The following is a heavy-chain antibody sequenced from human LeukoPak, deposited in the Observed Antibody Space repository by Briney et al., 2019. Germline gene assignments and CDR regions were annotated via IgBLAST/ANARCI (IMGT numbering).Heavy chain of an antibody. CDR1: GFSLRTSGRC. V-gene: IGHV2-70*11. Sequence: SGPTLVHPTRTRTLTCTFSGFSLRTSGRCVAWIRQPPGKALERLSRIDWDDDKYYSTSLKTRITIAKDTSKTQVVLTMTNMDPVDTATYYCERIPNYYDSSGYIYYWGQGTRVTVSS. J-gene: IGHJ4*02. CDR3: ERIPNYYDSSGYIYY. CDR2: IDWDDDK. D-gene: IGHD3-22*01.